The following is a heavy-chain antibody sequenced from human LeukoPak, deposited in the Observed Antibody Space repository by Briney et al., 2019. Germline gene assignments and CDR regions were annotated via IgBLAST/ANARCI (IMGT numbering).Heavy chain of an antibody. D-gene: IGHD3-10*01. CDR3: AKGLSSVPRYYFGY. J-gene: IGHJ4*02. CDR2: ISGSGGST. V-gene: IGHV3-23*01. Sequence: GGSLRLSCAASGFTFRSYAMSWVRQAPGKGLEWVSAISGSGGSTNYAGSVKGRFTISRDNSKNTLYLQMNSLRAEDTAVYYCAKGLSSVPRYYFGYWGQGTLVTVSS. CDR1: GFTFRSYA.